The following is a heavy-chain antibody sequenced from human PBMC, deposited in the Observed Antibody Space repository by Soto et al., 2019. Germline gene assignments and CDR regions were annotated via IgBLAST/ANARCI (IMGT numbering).Heavy chain of an antibody. J-gene: IGHJ6*02. Sequence: GGSLRLSCAVSGLNFRGFAMSWVRQAPGKGLEWVSGIRIGPGITYYADSVRGRFTISSDTSKSTVYLQMNSLRAEDTAIYYCARSRSATADGMNVWGQGTTVTVSS. V-gene: IGHV3-23*01. CDR3: ARSRSATADGMNV. CDR1: GLNFRGFA. CDR2: IRIGPGIT. D-gene: IGHD4-17*01.